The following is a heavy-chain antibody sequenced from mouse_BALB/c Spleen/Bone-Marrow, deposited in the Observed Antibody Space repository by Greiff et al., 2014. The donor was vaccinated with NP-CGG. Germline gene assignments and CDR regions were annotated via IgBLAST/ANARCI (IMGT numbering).Heavy chain of an antibody. CDR1: GYTFTDYN. D-gene: IGHD4-1*01. V-gene: IGHV1S29*02. J-gene: IGHJ2*01. Sequence: VQLQQSGPELVKPGASVKISCKASGYTFTDYNMHWVKQSHGKSLEWIGYIYPYNGGTGYNQKFKSKATLTVDNSSSTAYMELRSLTSEDSAVYYCAKLGRDYWGQGTTLTVSS. CDR2: IYPYNGGT. CDR3: AKLGRDY.